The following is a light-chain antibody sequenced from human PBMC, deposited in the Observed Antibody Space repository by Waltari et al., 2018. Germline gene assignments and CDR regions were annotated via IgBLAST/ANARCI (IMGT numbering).Light chain of an antibody. V-gene: IGLV2-14*01. CDR1: SSDVGGDTV. CDR2: RVT. J-gene: IGLJ2*01. Sequence: QSPLTQPASVSASPGQSIPISCTGTSSDVGGDTVVSWYQHHPGKVPRLLLYRVTEPPSGVSDRFSGSKSGNTASLTGSRLQPDDEAHYYCTSYTIHRTVVSGGGTKVTVL. CDR3: TSYTIHRTVV.